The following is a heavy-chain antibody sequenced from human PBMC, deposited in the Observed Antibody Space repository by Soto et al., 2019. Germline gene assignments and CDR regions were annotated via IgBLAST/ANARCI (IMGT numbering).Heavy chain of an antibody. D-gene: IGHD2-2*01. J-gene: IGHJ4*02. CDR2: INSDGSST. CDR1: GFTFSSYW. V-gene: IGHV3-74*03. Sequence: EVQLVESGGGLVQPGGSLRLSCAASGFTFSSYWMHWVRQAPGKGLGWVSRINSDGSSTTYADSVKGRFTISRDNAKNTLYLQMNSLSAEDTAVYYCARVETCSSTSCYSVFDYWGQGTLVTVSS. CDR3: ARVETCSSTSCYSVFDY.